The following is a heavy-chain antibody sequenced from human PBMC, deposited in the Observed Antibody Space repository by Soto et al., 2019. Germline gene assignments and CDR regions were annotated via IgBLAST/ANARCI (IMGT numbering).Heavy chain of an antibody. CDR3: VRGGSNYAS. V-gene: IGHV3-7*01. J-gene: IGHJ5*02. CDR2: IKPDESEK. Sequence: EQLLESGGGLVQPGGSLRLSCTASGFTFSDSWMTWVRQAPGKGLEWVARIKPDESEKKYADSVKGRFSISRDNAKNSMYLQMDSLRGEDTAVYYCVRGGSNYASWGQGTLVTVSS. D-gene: IGHD4-4*01. CDR1: GFTFSDSW.